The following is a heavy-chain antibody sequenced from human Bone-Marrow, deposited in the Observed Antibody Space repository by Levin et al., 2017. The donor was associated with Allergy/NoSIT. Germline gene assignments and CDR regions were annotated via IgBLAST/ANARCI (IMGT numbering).Heavy chain of an antibody. V-gene: IGHV4-39*01. Sequence: ESLKISCTVSGDSITTDPYYWGWIRQPPGKGLEWIANIYYSGSTYYNPSLKSRVTISVDTSKNQFSLRLRSVTAADTAVYYCARLIVVSAPDYYHGMDVWGQGTTVTVSS. CDR3: ARLIVVSAPDYYHGMDV. J-gene: IGHJ6*02. CDR1: GDSITTDPYY. CDR2: IYYSGST. D-gene: IGHD2-21*02.